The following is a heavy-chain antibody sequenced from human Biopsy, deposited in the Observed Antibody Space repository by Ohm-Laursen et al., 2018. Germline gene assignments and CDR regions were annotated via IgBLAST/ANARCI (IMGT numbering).Heavy chain of an antibody. CDR1: GDSISNDY. CDR2: IHTSGST. V-gene: IGHV4-4*07. CDR3: AKHGSGWTGDDAFHI. J-gene: IGHJ3*02. D-gene: IGHD6-19*01. Sequence: SETLSLTCAVSGDSISNDYWSWIRQSAGQGLEWIGRIHTSGSTNHNLSLKSRVTMSVDTSKNQFSLKLTSVTAADTAVYYCAKHGSGWTGDDAFHIWGQGTMVTVSS.